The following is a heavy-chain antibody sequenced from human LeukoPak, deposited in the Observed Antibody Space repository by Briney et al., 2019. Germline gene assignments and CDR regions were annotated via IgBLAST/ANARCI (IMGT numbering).Heavy chain of an antibody. CDR1: RLIFSIFG. CDR3: AKDPSGSYYPNWFDP. J-gene: IGHJ5*02. V-gene: IGHV3-30*18. Sequence: PGGSLTLAWAVYRLIFSIFGMRCARQAPGKGLVWVAVISYDESNKYYADSVKGRFTISRDNSKNTLYLQMNSLRANDSAVDQCAKDPSGSYYPNWFDPWGQGTRVTVSS. CDR2: ISYDESNK. D-gene: IGHD3-10*01.